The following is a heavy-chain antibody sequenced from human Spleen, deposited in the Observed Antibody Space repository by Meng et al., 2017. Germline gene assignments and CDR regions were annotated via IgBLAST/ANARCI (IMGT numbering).Heavy chain of an antibody. CDR1: GYTFTSYG. J-gene: IGHJ4*02. D-gene: IGHD2-2*01. Sequence: KVSCKASGYTFTSYGISWVRQAPGQGLQWMGWINIYNGITNYGRNFQGRVTMTTDTSTSTAYMELRSLRSDDTAVYYCARDTADIVVVPAAMPFDYWGQGTLVTVSS. V-gene: IGHV1-18*01. CDR2: INIYNGIT. CDR3: ARDTADIVVVPAAMPFDY.